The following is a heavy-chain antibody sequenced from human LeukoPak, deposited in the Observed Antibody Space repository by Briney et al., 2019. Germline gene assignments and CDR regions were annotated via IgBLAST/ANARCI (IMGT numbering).Heavy chain of an antibody. J-gene: IGHJ4*02. CDR2: IYTSGST. V-gene: IGHV4-61*09. D-gene: IGHD5-12*01. Sequence: SETLSLTCTVSGGSISSGYFSWSWVRQPAGKGLEWIGHIYTSGSTNYNPSLKSRVTISVDTSKNQFSLKLSSVTAADTAVYYCARGYSGYDPTYFDYWGQGTLVTVSS. CDR1: GGSISSGYFS. CDR3: ARGYSGYDPTYFDY.